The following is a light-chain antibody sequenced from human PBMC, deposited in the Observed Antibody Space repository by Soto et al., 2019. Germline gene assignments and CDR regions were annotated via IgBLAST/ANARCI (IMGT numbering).Light chain of an antibody. Sequence: EIVMTQSPATLSVSKGERATLSCRASQSVSSSYLAWYQQKPGQAPRLLIYGASSRATGIPDRFSGSGSGTDFTLTISRLEPEDSAAYYCQRHGATFGQGTKVDI. J-gene: IGKJ1*01. CDR1: QSVSSSY. CDR3: QRHGAT. CDR2: GAS. V-gene: IGKV3-20*01.